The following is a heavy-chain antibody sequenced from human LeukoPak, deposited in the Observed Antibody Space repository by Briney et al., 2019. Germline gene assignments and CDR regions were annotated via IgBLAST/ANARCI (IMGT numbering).Heavy chain of an antibody. D-gene: IGHD2-15*01. V-gene: IGHV3-21*01. CDR1: GFTFSSYG. Sequence: GGSLRLSCAASGFTFSSYGMHWVRQAPGKGLEWVSSITASSTSTYYADSVKGRFTISRDNSKNTLYLQMNSLRAKDTAVYYCAREPYCSGGSCSLDYWGQGTLVTVSS. CDR2: ITASSTST. CDR3: AREPYCSGGSCSLDY. J-gene: IGHJ4*02.